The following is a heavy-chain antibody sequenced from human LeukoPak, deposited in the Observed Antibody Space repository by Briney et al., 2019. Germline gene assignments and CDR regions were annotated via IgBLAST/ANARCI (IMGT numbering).Heavy chain of an antibody. CDR2: LSYDGSNE. CDR1: RFTFSNYP. Sequence: GGSLRLSCAASRFTFSNYPMHWVRQAPGKGLEWVALLSYDGSNECYADSVKGRFTISRDNPKNTLYLQMNSLRAEDTAVYYCARGRGSYSADYWGQGTLVTVSS. V-gene: IGHV3-30-3*01. CDR3: ARGRGSYSADY. D-gene: IGHD1-26*01. J-gene: IGHJ4*02.